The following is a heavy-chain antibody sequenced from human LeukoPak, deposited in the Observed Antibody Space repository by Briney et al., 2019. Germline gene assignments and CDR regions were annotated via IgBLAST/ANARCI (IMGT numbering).Heavy chain of an antibody. D-gene: IGHD5-24*01. Sequence: PGRSLRLSCTVSGFNFGDYTMTWVRQAPGKGLEWVSFIRSKNFGETQEYAAAVKGRFTISRDDSKNITYLEMNSLKTEDTAVYYRYNGHDSIYFDYWGQGTLVTVSS. CDR1: GFNFGDYT. V-gene: IGHV3-49*04. J-gene: IGHJ4*02. CDR2: IRSKNFGETQ. CDR3: YNGHDSIYFDY.